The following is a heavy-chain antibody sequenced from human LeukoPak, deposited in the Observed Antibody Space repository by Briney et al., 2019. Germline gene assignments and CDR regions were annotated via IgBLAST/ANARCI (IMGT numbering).Heavy chain of an antibody. D-gene: IGHD3-22*01. Sequence: GGSLRLSCAASGFTFSNAWMSWVRQAPGRGLEWVGRIKSKTDGGTTDYAAPVKGRFTISRDDSKNTLYLQMNSLKTEDTAVYYCTTEEIVVVITTYYWGQGTLVTVSS. CDR3: TTEEIVVVITTYY. CDR1: GFTFSNAW. CDR2: IKSKTDGGTT. J-gene: IGHJ4*02. V-gene: IGHV3-15*01.